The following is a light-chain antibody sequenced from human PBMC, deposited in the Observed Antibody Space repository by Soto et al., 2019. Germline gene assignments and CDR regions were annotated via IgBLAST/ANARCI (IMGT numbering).Light chain of an antibody. V-gene: IGKV3-20*01. CDR2: GAS. Sequence: EIVLTQSPGTLSLSPGERATLSCRASQSVSSSYLAWYQQKPGQAPRLLIYGASSRATGIPDRFSGSGSGTDFTLTISILEPADFAVYYCQQYGRSPPITFRQGTRLEIK. CDR3: QQYGRSPPIT. CDR1: QSVSSSY. J-gene: IGKJ5*01.